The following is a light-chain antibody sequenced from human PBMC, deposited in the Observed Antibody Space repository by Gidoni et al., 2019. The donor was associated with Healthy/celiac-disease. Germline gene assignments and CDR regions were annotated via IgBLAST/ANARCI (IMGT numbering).Light chain of an antibody. V-gene: IGKV1-39*01. CDR1: QSISSY. CDR3: QQSYSTPAST. CDR2: AAS. Sequence: IQMTQSPSSLSASVGDRVTITCRASQSISSYLNWYQQKPGKAPKLLIYAASSLQSGVPSRFSGSGSGTDFTLTISSLQPEDFATYYCQQSYSTPASTFGQGTRLEIK. J-gene: IGKJ5*01.